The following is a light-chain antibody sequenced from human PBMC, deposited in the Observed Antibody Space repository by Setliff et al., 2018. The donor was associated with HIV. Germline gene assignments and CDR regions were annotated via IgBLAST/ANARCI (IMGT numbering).Light chain of an antibody. CDR2: RND. CDR3: ATWDDSLGGVV. Sequence: QSVLTQPPSASGTPGQGVTISCSGSSSNIGSNYVYWYQHLPGTAPKLLTYRNDQRPSGVPDRFSGSKSGTSASLAISGLRSEDEADYYCATWDDSLGGVVFGRGTQLTV. CDR1: SSNIGSNY. V-gene: IGLV1-47*01. J-gene: IGLJ2*01.